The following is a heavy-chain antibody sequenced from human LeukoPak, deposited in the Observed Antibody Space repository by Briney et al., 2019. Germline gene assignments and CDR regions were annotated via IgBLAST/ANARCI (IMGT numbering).Heavy chain of an antibody. V-gene: IGHV3-15*01. CDR2: IKSKTDGGTT. CDR1: GFTFSNAW. J-gene: IGHJ4*02. CDR3: ARDTVGVTDY. Sequence: PGGSLRLSCAASGFTFSNAWMSWVRQAPGKGLEWVGRIKSKTDGGTTDYAAPVKGRFTISRDNAKNSLYLQMNSLRAEDTALYYCARDTVGVTDYWGQGTLVTVSS. D-gene: IGHD1-26*01.